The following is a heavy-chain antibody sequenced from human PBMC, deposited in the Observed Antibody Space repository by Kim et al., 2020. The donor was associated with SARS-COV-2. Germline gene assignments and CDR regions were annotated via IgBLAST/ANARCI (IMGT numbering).Heavy chain of an antibody. D-gene: IGHD7-27*01. J-gene: IGHJ6*02. CDR1: GFSFKAYA. V-gene: IGHV3-48*02. Sequence: GGSLRLSCAASGFSFKAYAMSWVRQAPGEGLEWVAYIGNTGSRIYYADFVKGRFTISRDNARNLIYLQMNSLRDEDTAVYYCASEHEFPGGPGVDVWGQG. CDR3: ASEHEFPGGPGVDV. CDR2: IGNTGSRI.